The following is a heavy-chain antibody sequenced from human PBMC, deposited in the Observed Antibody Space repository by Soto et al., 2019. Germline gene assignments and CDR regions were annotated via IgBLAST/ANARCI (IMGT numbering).Heavy chain of an antibody. V-gene: IGHV4-39*02. Sequence: SETLSLTCTVSGGSIISSSYYWVLIRQPPGKGLEWIGNIYYSGSAYYNPSLKSRVTTSVDMSKNNFSLKLSSVTAADTAVYYCARGGVSGPVDYWGQGTLVTVSS. D-gene: IGHD3-10*01. CDR3: ARGGVSGPVDY. CDR1: GGSIISSSYY. J-gene: IGHJ4*02. CDR2: IYYSGSA.